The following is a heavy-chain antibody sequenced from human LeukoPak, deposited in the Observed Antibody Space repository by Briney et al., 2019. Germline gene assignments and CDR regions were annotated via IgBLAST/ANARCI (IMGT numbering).Heavy chain of an antibody. V-gene: IGHV1-24*01. D-gene: IGHD3-9*01. CDR2: FDPEDGET. Sequence: ASVKVSCKVSGYTLTELSMHWVRQAPGKGLEWMGGFDPEDGETIYAQKFQGRVTMTEDTSTDTAYMELSSLRSEDTAVYYCATDQIYRLDYGMDVWGQGTTVTVSS. CDR1: GYTLTELS. J-gene: IGHJ6*02. CDR3: ATDQIYRLDYGMDV.